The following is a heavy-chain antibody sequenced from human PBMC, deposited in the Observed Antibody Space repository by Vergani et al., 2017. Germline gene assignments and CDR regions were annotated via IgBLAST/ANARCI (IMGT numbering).Heavy chain of an antibody. CDR1: DYTFTNSG. Sequence: QVQLVQSGAEVKKPGASVRVSCKASDYTFTNSGISWVRQAPGQGLEWMGWISAYNGDTNYAQKLHGRVTMTTDASTSTAYMELRSLRSDDTAVYYCAKHFRGWGIDYWGQGTQVIVSS. CDR3: AKHFRGWGIDY. V-gene: IGHV1-18*01. CDR2: ISAYNGDT. J-gene: IGHJ4*02. D-gene: IGHD3-16*01.